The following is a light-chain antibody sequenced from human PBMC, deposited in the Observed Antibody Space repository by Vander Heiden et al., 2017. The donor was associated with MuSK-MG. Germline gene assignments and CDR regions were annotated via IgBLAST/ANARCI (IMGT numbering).Light chain of an antibody. V-gene: IGLV2-23*01. J-gene: IGLJ1*01. CDR3: CAYAGSGTYV. CDR2: EGS. CDR1: SSDFGSYNF. Sequence: QSALTHPASLSRSPGQSITISCTGTSSDFGSYNFVSWYQQHPGKAPELVIYEGSKRPSGVSNRFSGSRSGNTASLTISGLQAEDEADYYCCAYAGSGTYVFGTGTKVTAL.